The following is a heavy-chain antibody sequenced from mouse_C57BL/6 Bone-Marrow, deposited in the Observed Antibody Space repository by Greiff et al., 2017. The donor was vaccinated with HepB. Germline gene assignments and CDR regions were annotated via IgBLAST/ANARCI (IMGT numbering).Heavy chain of an antibody. J-gene: IGHJ2*01. CDR1: GYTFTSYG. D-gene: IGHD1-1*01. Sequence: QVQLQQSGAELARPGASVKLSCKASGYTFTSYGISWVKQRTGQGLEWIGEIYPRSGNTYYNEKFKGKATLTADKSSSTAYMELRSLTSEDSAVYFCARAVEYYGSGYWGQGTTLTVSA. V-gene: IGHV1-81*01. CDR2: IYPRSGNT. CDR3: ARAVEYYGSGY.